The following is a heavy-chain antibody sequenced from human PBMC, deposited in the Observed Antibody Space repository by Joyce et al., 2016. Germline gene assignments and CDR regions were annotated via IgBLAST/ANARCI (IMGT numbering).Heavy chain of an antibody. J-gene: IGHJ3*02. CDR1: RDSFTGYW. Sequence: EVQLVQSGAEGKKPGESLKISCRGSRDSFTGYWIGWVRQIPGRGLEWMGIIYPGHSDNRYSPSFQAQGTISADKSISTAYLQWSSLRASDTAMYFCARLQARGDTFNIWGQGTMVIVSS. CDR3: ARLQARGDTFNI. D-gene: IGHD3-16*01. V-gene: IGHV5-51*01. CDR2: IYPGHSDN.